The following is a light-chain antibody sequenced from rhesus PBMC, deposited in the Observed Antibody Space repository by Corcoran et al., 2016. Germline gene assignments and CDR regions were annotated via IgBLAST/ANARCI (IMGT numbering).Light chain of an antibody. J-gene: IGLJ6*01. CDR1: PTSIGAYKW. CDR3: CSYGGSNTFV. Sequence: QPALTQPPSVSGSPGQSVTISCTGTPTSIGAYKWVSWYQKHPVTAPKVLIYEVNERPSGVSDRLSGSKSGNTASLTISGVQAEDEADYFCCSYGGSNTFVFGTGTKLTVL. CDR2: EVN. V-gene: IGLV2-32*02.